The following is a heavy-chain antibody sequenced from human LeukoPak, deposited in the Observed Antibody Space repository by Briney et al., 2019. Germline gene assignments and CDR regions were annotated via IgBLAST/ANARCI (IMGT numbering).Heavy chain of an antibody. J-gene: IGHJ4*02. CDR1: GYTFTCCY. V-gene: IGHV1-2*02. CDR3: ARDIPSSPRDY. D-gene: IGHD6-13*01. Sequence: GASVKVSCKASGYTFTCCYMHWVRQAPGQGLEWMGWINPNSGGTNYAQKFQGRVTMTRDTSISTAYMELSRLRSDDTAVYYCARDIPSSPRDYWGQGTLVTVSS. CDR2: INPNSGGT.